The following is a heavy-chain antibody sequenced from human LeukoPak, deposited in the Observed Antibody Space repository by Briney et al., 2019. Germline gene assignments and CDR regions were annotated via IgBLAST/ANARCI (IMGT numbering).Heavy chain of an antibody. Sequence: ASVKVSCKASGYTFTSYGISWVRQAPGQGLEWMGWISAYNGNTNYAQKLQGRVTMTTDTSTSTAYMELRSLRSDDTAVYYCARSGYSSSWHDYYYYYYMDVWGKGTTVTVSS. CDR1: GYTFTSYG. V-gene: IGHV1-18*01. D-gene: IGHD6-13*01. CDR2: ISAYNGNT. J-gene: IGHJ6*03. CDR3: ARSGYSSSWHDYYYYYYMDV.